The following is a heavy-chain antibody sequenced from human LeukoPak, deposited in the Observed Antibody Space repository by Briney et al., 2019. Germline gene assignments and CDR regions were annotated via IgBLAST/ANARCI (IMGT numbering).Heavy chain of an antibody. CDR3: ARDLLGGAVAGSSPPYYYYGMDG. D-gene: IGHD6-19*01. J-gene: IGHJ6*02. Sequence: GGSLRLSCAHSGFTFSTYRMKWVRQAPGKGLEWVSSISSSSSYIYYADSVKGRFTISRDDAKNSLYLQMNSLRAEDTAVYYCARDLLGGAVAGSSPPYYYYGMDGWGQGTTVTVSS. V-gene: IGHV3-21*01. CDR2: ISSSSSYI. CDR1: GFTFSTYR.